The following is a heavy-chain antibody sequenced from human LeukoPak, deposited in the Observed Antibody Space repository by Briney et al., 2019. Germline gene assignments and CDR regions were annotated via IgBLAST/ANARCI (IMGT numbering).Heavy chain of an antibody. V-gene: IGHV4-59*01. CDR2: IYYSRST. Sequence: SETLSLTCTVSGGSISSYYWSWNRQPPGKGLEWIGYIYYSRSTNYNPSLKSRVTISVDTSKNQFSLKLSSVTAADTAVYYCARDISGIAVAGGFDYWGQGTLVTVSS. D-gene: IGHD6-19*01. CDR1: GGSISSYY. J-gene: IGHJ4*02. CDR3: ARDISGIAVAGGFDY.